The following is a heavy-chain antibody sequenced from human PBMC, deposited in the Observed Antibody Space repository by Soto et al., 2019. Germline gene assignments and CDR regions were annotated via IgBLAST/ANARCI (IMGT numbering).Heavy chain of an antibody. CDR3: AREGWLSKASFDY. Sequence: EVQLVESVGGLVKPGGSLRLSCAASGFTFSSYSMNWVRQAPGKGLEWVSSISSSSSYIYYADSVKGRFTISRDNAKNSLYLQMNSLRTEDTAVYYCAREGWLSKASFDYWGQGTLVTVSS. J-gene: IGHJ4*02. D-gene: IGHD3-22*01. CDR2: ISSSSSYI. V-gene: IGHV3-21*01. CDR1: GFTFSSYS.